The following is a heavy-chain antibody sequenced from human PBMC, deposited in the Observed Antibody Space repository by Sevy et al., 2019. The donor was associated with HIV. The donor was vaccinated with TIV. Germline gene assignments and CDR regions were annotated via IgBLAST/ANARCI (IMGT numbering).Heavy chain of an antibody. CDR2: IRSATDGGTT. Sequence: GGSLRLSCVASAFTFSNDWMTWVRQAPAKGLEWVGHIRSATDGGTTDYAAPVKGRFTISRHDSKNTVYLEMNSLKIEDTGVYFCATLSGNYWGDWLDPWGQGTLVTVSS. CDR1: AFTFSNDW. D-gene: IGHD5-12*01. J-gene: IGHJ5*02. V-gene: IGHV3-15*07. CDR3: ATLSGNYWGDWLDP.